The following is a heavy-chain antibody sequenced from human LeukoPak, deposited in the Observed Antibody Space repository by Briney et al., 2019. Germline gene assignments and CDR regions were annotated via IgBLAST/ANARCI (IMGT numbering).Heavy chain of an antibody. CDR3: ARTRGYDSSGYYYFDY. D-gene: IGHD3-22*01. Sequence: PSETLSLTCAVYGGSFSDYYWSWIRQPPGKGLEWIGEINHSGGTNYNPSLKSRVTISVDTSKNQFSLKLSSVTAADTAVYYCARTRGYDSSGYYYFDYWGQGTLVTVSS. V-gene: IGHV4-34*01. CDR2: INHSGGT. CDR1: GGSFSDYY. J-gene: IGHJ4*02.